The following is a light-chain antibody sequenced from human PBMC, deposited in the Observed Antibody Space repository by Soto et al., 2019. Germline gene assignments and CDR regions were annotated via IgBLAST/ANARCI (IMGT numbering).Light chain of an antibody. CDR1: QNIFTY. CDR2: AAS. CDR3: QQHFSPPFT. Sequence: DIQMTQSPSSLSASVGDRVTITCRASQNIFTYLNWYQQRPGKAPNLLIYAASNLQSGVPSRFSGSGSGTDFTLTISSLQAEDVAIYYCQQHFSPPFTFGQGTNLEIK. V-gene: IGKV1-39*01. J-gene: IGKJ2*01.